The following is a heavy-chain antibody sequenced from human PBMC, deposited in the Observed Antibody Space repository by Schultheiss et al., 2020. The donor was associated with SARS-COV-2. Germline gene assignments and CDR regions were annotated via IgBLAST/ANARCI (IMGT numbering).Heavy chain of an antibody. CDR1: GFTFSSYA. J-gene: IGHJ4*02. CDR2: ISYDGSNK. Sequence: GGSLRLSCAASGFTFSSYAMHWVRQAPGKGLEWVAVISYDGSNKYYADSVKGRFTISRDNSKNTLYLQMNSLRAEDTAVYYCASVLHSGYNGPFDYWGQGTLVTVSS. D-gene: IGHD3-22*01. CDR3: ASVLHSGYNGPFDY. V-gene: IGHV3-30*04.